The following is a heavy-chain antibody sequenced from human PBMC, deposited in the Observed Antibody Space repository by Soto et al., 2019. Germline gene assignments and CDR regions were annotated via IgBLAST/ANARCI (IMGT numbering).Heavy chain of an antibody. J-gene: IGHJ6*02. D-gene: IGHD2-2*02. CDR3: ARDRGLNIVVVPAAISRGGMDV. CDR2: IWYDGSNK. CDR1: GFTFGSYG. V-gene: IGHV3-33*08. Sequence: GGSLRLSCSASGFTFGSYGMHWVRQAPGKGLEWVAVIWYDGSNKYYADSVKGRFTISRDNSKNTLYLQMNSLRAEDTAVYYCARDRGLNIVVVPAAISRGGMDVWGQGTTVTVSS.